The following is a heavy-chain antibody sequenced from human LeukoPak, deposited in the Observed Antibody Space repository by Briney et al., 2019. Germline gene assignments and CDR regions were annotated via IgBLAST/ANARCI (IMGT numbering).Heavy chain of an antibody. J-gene: IGHJ4*02. CDR3: ARDSTAMVLDY. V-gene: IGHV4-59*01. CDR1: GGSISSYY. D-gene: IGHD5-18*01. Sequence: PSETLSLTCTVSGGSISSYYWSWIRQPPGKGLEWIGYIYYSGSTNYNPSLKSRVTISVDTSKNQFSLKLSSVTAADTAVYYCARDSTAMVLDYWGQGTLVTVSS. CDR2: IYYSGST.